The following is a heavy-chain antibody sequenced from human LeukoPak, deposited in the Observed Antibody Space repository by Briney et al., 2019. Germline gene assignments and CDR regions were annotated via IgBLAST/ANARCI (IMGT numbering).Heavy chain of an antibody. Sequence: PSETLSLTCAVSGGSVGSGGHFWSWIRQPPGKGLEWIGYIYSTGSTNYNPSLKSRITMSVDTSRNQFPLKLSSVIAADTAVYYCARTKSQSGSYRYYFDSWGQGTLVTVSS. V-gene: IGHV4-61*08. D-gene: IGHD1-26*01. CDR3: ARTKSQSGSYRYYFDS. CDR1: GGSVGSGGHF. J-gene: IGHJ4*02. CDR2: IYSTGST.